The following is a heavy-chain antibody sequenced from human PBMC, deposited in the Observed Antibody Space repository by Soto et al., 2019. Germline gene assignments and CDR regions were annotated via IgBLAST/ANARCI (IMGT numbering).Heavy chain of an antibody. V-gene: IGHV3-33*01. CDR1: GFTFSSYG. J-gene: IGHJ4*02. CDR3: AREFGAVAGPRYYFDY. CDR2: IWYDGSNK. Sequence: QAGGSLRLSCAASGFTFSSYGMHWVRQAPGKGLEWVAVIWYDGSNKYYADSVKGRFTISRDNSKNTLYLQMNSLRAEDTAVYYCAREFGAVAGPRYYFDYWGQGTLVTVSS. D-gene: IGHD6-19*01.